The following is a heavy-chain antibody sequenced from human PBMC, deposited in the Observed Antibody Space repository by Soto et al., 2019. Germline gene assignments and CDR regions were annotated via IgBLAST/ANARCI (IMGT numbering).Heavy chain of an antibody. CDR1: GGSISSGGYY. V-gene: IGHV4-31*03. D-gene: IGHD3-9*01. Sequence: SETLSLTCTVSGGSISSGGYYWSWIRQHPGKGLEWIGYIYYSGSTYYNPSLKSRVTISVDTSKNQFSLKLSSVTAADTAVYYCARERGPDILTGYYKPPGGMDVWGQGTTVTVSS. CDR3: ARERGPDILTGYYKPPGGMDV. J-gene: IGHJ6*02. CDR2: IYYSGST.